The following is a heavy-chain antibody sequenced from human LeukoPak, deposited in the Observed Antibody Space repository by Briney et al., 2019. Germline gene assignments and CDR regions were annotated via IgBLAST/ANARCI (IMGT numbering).Heavy chain of an antibody. CDR1: GFTFSSYA. CDR2: ISYDGSNK. J-gene: IGHJ4*02. CDR3: ARPVRWY. V-gene: IGHV3-30-3*01. Sequence: PGGSLRLSCAASGFTFSSYAMHWVRQAPGKGLEWVAVISYDGSNKYYADSVKGRFTISRDNSKNTLYLQVNSLRAEDTAVYYCARPVRWYWGQGTLVTVSS.